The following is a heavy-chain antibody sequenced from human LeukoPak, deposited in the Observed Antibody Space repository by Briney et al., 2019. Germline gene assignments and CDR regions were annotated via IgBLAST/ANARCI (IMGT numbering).Heavy chain of an antibody. CDR3: ARDRYYYDSSAYYYRFDH. CDR1: GVSISSYY. V-gene: IGHV4-4*07. D-gene: IGHD3-22*01. Sequence: PSETLSLTCTVSGVSISSYYWSWLRQPAGKGLEWIGRIYTSGSTNYNPSLKSRVTMSVDTSKNQFSLRLSSVTAADSAVYYCARDRYYYDSSAYYYRFDHWGQGTLVTVSS. CDR2: IYTSGST. J-gene: IGHJ5*02.